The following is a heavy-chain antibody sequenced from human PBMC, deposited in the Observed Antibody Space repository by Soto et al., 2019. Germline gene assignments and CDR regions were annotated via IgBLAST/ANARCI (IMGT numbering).Heavy chain of an antibody. Sequence: VQLRESGPGQVKTSGTLSLTCAVSGGSMKTTNWWSWVRQPPAKGLEWIGEVFHSGITRYNPSLKSRATFSVDTSKNQFFLNLASVTAADTAVYYCTKDEAGSPFSYWGQGALVTVSS. D-gene: IGHD3-10*01. CDR3: TKDEAGSPFSY. J-gene: IGHJ4*02. V-gene: IGHV4-4*02. CDR1: GGSMKTTNW. CDR2: VFHSGIT.